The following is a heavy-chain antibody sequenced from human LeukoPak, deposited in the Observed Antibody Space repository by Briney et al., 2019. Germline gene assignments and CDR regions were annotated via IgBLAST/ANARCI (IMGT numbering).Heavy chain of an antibody. Sequence: SQTLSLTCAISGDTFSSNNAAWNWHRLSPSRGLEWLGRRYYRSNLYNDYAVSVKSRITINPDTSKHQFSLQLNSVTPDDTAVYYCARDPGDSGYDSCFDYWGQGTLVTVSS. CDR2: RYYRSNLYN. J-gene: IGHJ4*02. D-gene: IGHD5-12*01. CDR1: GDTFSSNNAA. V-gene: IGHV6-1*01. CDR3: ARDPGDSGYDSCFDY.